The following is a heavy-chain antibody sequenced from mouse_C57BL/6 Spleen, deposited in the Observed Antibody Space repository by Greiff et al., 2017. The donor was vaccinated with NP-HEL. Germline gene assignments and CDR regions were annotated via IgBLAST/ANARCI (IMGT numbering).Heavy chain of an antibody. CDR1: GFTFSSYG. CDR2: ISSGGSYT. D-gene: IGHD6-2*01. J-gene: IGHJ4*01. Sequence: EVKLVESGGDLVKPGGSLKLSCAASGFTFSSYGMSWVRQTPDKRLEWVATISSGGSYTYYPDSVKGRFTISRDNAKNTLYLQMSSLKSEDTAMYYCARGLSLYAMDYWGQGTSVTVSS. CDR3: ARGLSLYAMDY. V-gene: IGHV5-6*02.